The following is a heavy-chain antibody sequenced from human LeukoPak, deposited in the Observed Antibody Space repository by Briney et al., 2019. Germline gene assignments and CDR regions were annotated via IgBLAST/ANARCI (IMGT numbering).Heavy chain of an antibody. J-gene: IGHJ4*02. CDR2: ISWNGIGI. Sequence: PGGSLRLSCGASGFTFDDYGMTWVRQAPGKGLEWLSGISWNGIGITYADSLKGRFTISRDNAKNSLYLQMNSLRAEDTAVYYCARDFHRRLYDSSGYYLYWGQGTLVTVSS. D-gene: IGHD3-22*01. CDR1: GFTFDDYG. V-gene: IGHV3-20*04. CDR3: ARDFHRRLYDSSGYYLY.